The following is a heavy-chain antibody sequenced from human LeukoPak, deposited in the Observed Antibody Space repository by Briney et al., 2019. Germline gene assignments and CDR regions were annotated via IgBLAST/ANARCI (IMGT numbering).Heavy chain of an antibody. Sequence: GGSLRLSCAASGFTFSSYAMSWVRQAPGKGLEWVSAISGSGGGTYYADSVKGRFTISRDNSKNTLYLQMNSLRAEDTAVYYCATLYCSSTSCYWLDAFDIWGQGTMVTVSS. J-gene: IGHJ3*02. CDR3: ATLYCSSTSCYWLDAFDI. CDR1: GFTFSSYA. V-gene: IGHV3-23*01. CDR2: ISGSGGGT. D-gene: IGHD2-2*01.